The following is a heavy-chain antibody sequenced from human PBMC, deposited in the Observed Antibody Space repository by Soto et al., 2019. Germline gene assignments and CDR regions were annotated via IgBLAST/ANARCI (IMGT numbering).Heavy chain of an antibody. CDR2: ISGSAGGT. CDR3: AKDLQGGDFWSGYISRDAFDF. Sequence: EVQLLESGGGLVQPGGSLRLSCAASGFTFGHYAMTWVRQAPGKGLEWVSTISGSAGGTYYADSVKGRFTISRDNSKSTLYLQMNSLRAEDTAIYYCAKDLQGGDFWSGYISRDAFDFWGQGATVSVSS. J-gene: IGHJ3*01. D-gene: IGHD3-3*01. V-gene: IGHV3-23*01. CDR1: GFTFGHYA.